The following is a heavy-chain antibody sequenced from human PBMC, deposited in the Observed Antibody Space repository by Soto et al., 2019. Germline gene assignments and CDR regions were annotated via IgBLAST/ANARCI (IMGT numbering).Heavy chain of an antibody. J-gene: IGHJ5*02. CDR2: ISAYNGNT. CDR1: GYTFTSYG. D-gene: IGHD1-26*01. Sequence: ASVKVSCKASGYTFTSYGISWVRQAPGQGLEWMGWISAYNGNTNYAQKLQGRVTMTTDTSTSTAYMELRSLRSDDTAVYYCARDSVAIVGAGVYNWFDPWGEGTPVTVSS. CDR3: ARDSVAIVGAGVYNWFDP. V-gene: IGHV1-18*04.